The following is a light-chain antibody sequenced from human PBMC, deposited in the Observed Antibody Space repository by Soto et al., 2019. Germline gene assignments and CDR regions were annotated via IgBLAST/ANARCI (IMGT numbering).Light chain of an antibody. J-gene: IGKJ1*01. CDR1: QSVSSD. CDR2: GAS. CDR3: QQYNKWPPWT. V-gene: IGKV3-15*01. Sequence: EIVMTQSPVTLSVSPGERATLSCRASQSVSSDLAWYQQKPGQAPRLLIYGASTRATGIPARFSGSGSGTEFTLTISSLQSEDSAVYYCQQYNKWPPWTFDQGTKVEIK.